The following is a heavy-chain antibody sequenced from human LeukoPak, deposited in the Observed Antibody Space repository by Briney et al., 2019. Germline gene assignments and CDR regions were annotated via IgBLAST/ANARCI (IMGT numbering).Heavy chain of an antibody. V-gene: IGHV1-69*13. CDR3: AREQTYYDFWSGYADAFDI. J-gene: IGHJ3*02. D-gene: IGHD3-3*01. Sequence: ASVKVSCKASGGTFSSYAISWVRQAPGQGLEWMGGIIPIFGTANYAQKFQGRVTITADESTSAAYMELSSLRSEDTAVYYCAREQTYYDFWSGYADAFDIWGQGTMVTVSS. CDR2: IIPIFGTA. CDR1: GGTFSSYA.